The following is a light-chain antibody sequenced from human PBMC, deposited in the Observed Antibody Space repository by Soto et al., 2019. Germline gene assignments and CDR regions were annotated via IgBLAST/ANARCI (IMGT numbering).Light chain of an antibody. CDR3: QQYAKAPLT. Sequence: EIVLTQSPGTLSLSPGERATLSCRASQSVSNSYLAWYQQKPGQAPRLVIYGASNRATGVTDTFSASGSGTDFTLTISRLEPEDFAVYYCQQYAKAPLTFGQGTKVDIK. CDR2: GAS. V-gene: IGKV3-20*01. J-gene: IGKJ1*01. CDR1: QSVSNSY.